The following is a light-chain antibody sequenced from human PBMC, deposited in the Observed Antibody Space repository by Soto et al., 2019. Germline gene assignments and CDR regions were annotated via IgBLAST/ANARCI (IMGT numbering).Light chain of an antibody. CDR2: GAS. J-gene: IGKJ4*01. CDR3: QQYGSSPLT. V-gene: IGKV3-20*01. Sequence: TVLTQSPGTLSLSPGERATLSCRASQSVSSSYLAWYQQKPGQAPRLLIYGASSRATGIPDRFSGSGSGTDFTLTIYRLEPEDFAVYYCQQYGSSPLTFGGGTKVDIK. CDR1: QSVSSSY.